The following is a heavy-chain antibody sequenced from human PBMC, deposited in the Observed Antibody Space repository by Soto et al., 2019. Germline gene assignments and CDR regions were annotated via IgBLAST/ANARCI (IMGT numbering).Heavy chain of an antibody. CDR2: ISAYNGNT. CDR1: GYTFTSYG. D-gene: IGHD5-12*01. J-gene: IGHJ4*02. V-gene: IGHV1-18*01. Sequence: GASVKVSCKASGYTFTSYGISWVRQAPGQGLEWMGWISAYNGNTNYAQKLQGRVTITADKSTSTAYMELSSLRSEDTAVYYCARDRRHGGYVSVWGQGTLVTVSS. CDR3: ARDRRHGGYVSV.